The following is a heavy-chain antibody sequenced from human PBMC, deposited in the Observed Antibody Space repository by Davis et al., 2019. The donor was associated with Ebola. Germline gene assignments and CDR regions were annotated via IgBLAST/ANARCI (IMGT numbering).Heavy chain of an antibody. Sequence: GESLKISCAASGFTFSTYWMHWVRQAPGKGLVWVAHINSDGSSTGYADSVKGRFTISRDNAKNTLYLQMNSLRAEDTAVYYCARDGGYCTNGVCPRDGMDVWGQGTTVTVSS. CDR3: ARDGGYCTNGVCPRDGMDV. V-gene: IGHV3-74*01. D-gene: IGHD2-8*01. CDR1: GFTFSTYW. CDR2: INSDGSST. J-gene: IGHJ6*02.